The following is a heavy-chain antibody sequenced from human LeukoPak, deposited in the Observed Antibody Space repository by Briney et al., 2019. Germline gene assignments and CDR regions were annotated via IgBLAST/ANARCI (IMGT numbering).Heavy chain of an antibody. Sequence: GASVKVSCKASGYTFTGYYMHWVRQAPGRGRKWMGRINPNSGGTNYAQKFQGRVTMTRDTSITTAYMELSRLSSDDTAVYYCARAVATIADFDYWAQGTLVTVSS. V-gene: IGHV1-2*06. J-gene: IGHJ4*01. D-gene: IGHD5-12*01. CDR2: INPNSGGT. CDR1: GYTFTGYY. CDR3: ARAVATIADFDY.